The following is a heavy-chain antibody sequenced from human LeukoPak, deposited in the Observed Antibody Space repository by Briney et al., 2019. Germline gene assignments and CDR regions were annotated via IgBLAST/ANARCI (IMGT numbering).Heavy chain of an antibody. D-gene: IGHD2-15*01. J-gene: IGHJ4*02. CDR3: ARTTTYSGFDY. V-gene: IGHV4-61*08. Sequence: PSETLSLTCTVSGGSISSGGYYWSWIRQPPGKGLEWIGYIYYSGSTNYNPSLKSRVTISVDTSKNQFSLKLSSVTAADTAVYYCARTTTYSGFDYWGQGTLVTVSS. CDR1: GGSISSGGYY. CDR2: IYYSGST.